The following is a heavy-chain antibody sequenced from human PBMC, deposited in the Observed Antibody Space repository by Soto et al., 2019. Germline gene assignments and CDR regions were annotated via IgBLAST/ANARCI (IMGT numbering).Heavy chain of an antibody. CDR1: GGSFRGYY. V-gene: IGHV4-34*01. Sequence: QVQLQRWGAGLLRPSETLSLTCAVYGGSFRGYYWTWLRQSPGRGLEWIGEINHSGSRNSNPSLKSRLTISVETSRTQFSMNLTSVTAADAAVYYCARGRGFMSRNALDLWGQGTRVIVSS. CDR3: ARGRGFMSRNALDL. J-gene: IGHJ3*01. CDR2: INHSGSR.